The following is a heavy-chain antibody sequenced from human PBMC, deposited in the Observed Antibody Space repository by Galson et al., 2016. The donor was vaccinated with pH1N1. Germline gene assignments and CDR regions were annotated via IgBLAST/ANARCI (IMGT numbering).Heavy chain of an antibody. J-gene: IGHJ4*02. CDR2: ISDGGATK. CDR1: GFTFGSYA. Sequence: SLRLSCAGAGFTFGSYAINWVRQAPGKGLEWVSAISDGGATKLYGDSVKGRFTITRDNSENTVFLQMSSLRAGDTALYYCVRDHLWAFDYWGQGVQVTVSS. CDR3: VRDHLWAFDY. D-gene: IGHD1-26*01. V-gene: IGHV3-23*01.